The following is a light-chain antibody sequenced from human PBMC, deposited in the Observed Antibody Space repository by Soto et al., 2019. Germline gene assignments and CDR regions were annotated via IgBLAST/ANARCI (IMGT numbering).Light chain of an antibody. V-gene: IGKV1-39*01. J-gene: IGKJ1*01. Sequence: IQMTQSPSALSASVGDRVTITCRASQSISSYLNWYQQKPGNAPKLLIYAASSLQSGVPSRFSGSGSGTDFTLTISSMQPEDFATYYCQQSYSTPPTFGQGTKVDIK. CDR2: AAS. CDR1: QSISSY. CDR3: QQSYSTPPT.